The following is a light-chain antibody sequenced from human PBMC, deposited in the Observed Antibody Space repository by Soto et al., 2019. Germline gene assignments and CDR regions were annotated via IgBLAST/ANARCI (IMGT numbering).Light chain of an antibody. CDR3: SSFTSNRIYV. V-gene: IGLV2-14*03. CDR2: GVT. CDR1: HNDIGTYDY. Sequence: QSVLTQPTAVSVSPGQSITISCTGNHNDIGTYDYVSWYQQHPSRAPTLLTHGVTTRPSAIYDRFPASKSGLTASLTISGLQPEDEADYYCSSFTSNRIYVFGPGTKVTVL. J-gene: IGLJ1*01.